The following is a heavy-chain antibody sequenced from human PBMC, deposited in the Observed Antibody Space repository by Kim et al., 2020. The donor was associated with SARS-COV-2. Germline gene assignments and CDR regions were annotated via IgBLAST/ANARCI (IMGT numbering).Heavy chain of an antibody. CDR1: GFTFSSYW. Sequence: GGSLRLSCAASGFTFSSYWMHWVRQAPGKGLVWVSRINSDGSSTSYADSMKGRFTISRDNAKNTLYLQMNRLRAEDPAVYFCARGYGDPQEAPFCYWGQGPLVTVSS. V-gene: IGHV3-74*01. CDR2: INSDGSST. D-gene: IGHD4-17*01. J-gene: IGHJ4*02. CDR3: ARGYGDPQEAPFCY.